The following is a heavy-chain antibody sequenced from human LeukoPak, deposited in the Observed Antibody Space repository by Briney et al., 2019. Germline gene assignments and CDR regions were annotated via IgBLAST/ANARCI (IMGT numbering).Heavy chain of an antibody. Sequence: ASVKVSCKASGYTFSDYYMHWVRQAPGQGLEWMGWINPNSGGTNNAQKFQGRVTIPRDTSIGTAYMELSKLRSDDTAVYYCARGVGYSSSWRFDYWGQGTLVTVSS. CDR3: ARGVGYSSSWRFDY. CDR1: GYTFSDYY. D-gene: IGHD6-13*01. CDR2: INPNSGGT. J-gene: IGHJ4*02. V-gene: IGHV1-2*02.